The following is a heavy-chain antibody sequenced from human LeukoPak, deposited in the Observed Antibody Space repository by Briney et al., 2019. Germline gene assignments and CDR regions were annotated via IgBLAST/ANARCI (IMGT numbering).Heavy chain of an antibody. J-gene: IGHJ2*01. V-gene: IGHV4-59*01. Sequence: PSETLSLTCTVPGGSISSYYWSWIRQPPGKGLEWIGYIYYSGSTNYNPSLKSRVTISVDTPKNQFSLKLSSVTAADTAVYYCARENRLFWYFDLWGRGTLVTVSS. CDR2: IYYSGST. D-gene: IGHD1-14*01. CDR1: GGSISSYY. CDR3: ARENRLFWYFDL.